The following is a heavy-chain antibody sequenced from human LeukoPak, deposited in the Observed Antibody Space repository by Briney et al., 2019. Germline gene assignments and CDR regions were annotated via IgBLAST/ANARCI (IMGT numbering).Heavy chain of an antibody. CDR3: ARDRSGSWGFDI. Sequence: SETLSLTCTVSGGSISSSSYYWGWIRQPPGKGLEWIGSIYYSGSTYYNPSLKSRVTISVDTSKNQFSLKLSSVTAADTAVYYCARDRSGSWGFDIWGQGTVVTVSS. CDR2: IYYSGST. D-gene: IGHD1-26*01. J-gene: IGHJ3*02. V-gene: IGHV4-39*02. CDR1: GGSISSSSYY.